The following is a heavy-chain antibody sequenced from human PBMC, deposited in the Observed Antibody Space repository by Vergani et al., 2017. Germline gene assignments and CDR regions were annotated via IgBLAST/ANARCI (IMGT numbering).Heavy chain of an antibody. J-gene: IGHJ6*02. V-gene: IGHV3-30-3*01. CDR3: AREGEEGYSSSWYSSGWPYYYYYGMDV. CDR2: ISYDGSNK. Sequence: QVQLVESGGGLVKPGGSLRLSCAASGFTFSDYYMSWIRQAPGKGLEWVAVISYDGSNKYYADSVKGRFTISRDNSKNTLYLQSNSLRAEDTAVYYCAREGEEGYSSSWYSSGWPYYYYYGMDVWGQGTTVTVSS. D-gene: IGHD6-13*01. CDR1: GFTFSDYY.